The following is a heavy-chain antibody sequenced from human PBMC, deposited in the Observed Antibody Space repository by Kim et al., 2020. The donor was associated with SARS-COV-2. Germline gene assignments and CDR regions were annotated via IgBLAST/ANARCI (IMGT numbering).Heavy chain of an antibody. CDR2: INSDGSNT. CDR3: ARGGCSSTSCLDN. CDR1: GFTFSNYW. D-gene: IGHD2-2*01. Sequence: GGSLRLSCAASGFTFSNYWMHWVRQAPGKGLVWVSHINSDGSNTNYADSVKGRFTFSRDNAKNTLYLQMNSLGAEDTAVYYCARGGCSSTSCLDNWGQGT. V-gene: IGHV3-74*01. J-gene: IGHJ4*02.